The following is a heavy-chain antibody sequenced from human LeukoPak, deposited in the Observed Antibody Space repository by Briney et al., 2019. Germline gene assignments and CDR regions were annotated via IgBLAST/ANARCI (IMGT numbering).Heavy chain of an antibody. CDR1: GFTFSSYG. CDR3: AKREGQQLGYYYYYYYMDV. J-gene: IGHJ6*03. Sequence: PGGSLRLSCAASGFTFSSYGMYWVRQAPGKGLEWVAFARYDGSNKYYADSVKGRFTISRDNSKNTLYLQMNSLRAEDTAVYYCAKREGQQLGYYYYYYYMDVWGKGTTVTISS. D-gene: IGHD6-13*01. CDR2: ARYDGSNK. V-gene: IGHV3-30*02.